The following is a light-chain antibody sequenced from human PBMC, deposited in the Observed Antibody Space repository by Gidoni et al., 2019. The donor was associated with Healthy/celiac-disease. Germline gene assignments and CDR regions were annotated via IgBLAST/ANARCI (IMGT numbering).Light chain of an antibody. Sequence: SYVLTQPRSVSVAPGKTARITCGGNNIGSKSVHWYQQKPGQAPVLVIYYDSDRPSGLPERFSGSNSGNTATLTISRVEAGDEADYYCQVWDSSSDVVFGGGTKLTVL. CDR1: NIGSKS. V-gene: IGLV3-21*04. CDR3: QVWDSSSDVV. J-gene: IGLJ2*01. CDR2: YDS.